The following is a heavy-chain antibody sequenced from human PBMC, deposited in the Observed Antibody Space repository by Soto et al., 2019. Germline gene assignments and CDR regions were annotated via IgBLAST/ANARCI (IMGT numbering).Heavy chain of an antibody. Sequence: NPSETLSLTCAVYGGSFSGYYWSWIRQPPGKGLEWIGEINHSGSTNYNPSLKSRVTISVDTSKNQFSLKLSSVTAADTAVYYCARKKVTAIYYGMDVWGQGTTVTVSS. J-gene: IGHJ6*02. CDR1: GGSFSGYY. CDR3: ARKKVTAIYYGMDV. D-gene: IGHD2-21*02. CDR2: INHSGST. V-gene: IGHV4-34*01.